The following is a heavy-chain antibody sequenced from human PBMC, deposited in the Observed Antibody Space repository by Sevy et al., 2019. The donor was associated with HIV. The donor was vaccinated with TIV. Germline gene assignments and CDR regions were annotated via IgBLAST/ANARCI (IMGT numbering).Heavy chain of an antibody. CDR3: ASVGLDAAAGTDYGMDV. CDR1: GYTFTSYY. Sequence: ASVKVSCKASGYTFTSYYMHWVRQAPGQGLEWMGIINPSGCSTSYAQRFQGRVTMTRDTSTSTVYMEVSSLRSEDTAVYYCASVGLDAAAGTDYGMDVWGQGTTVTVSS. J-gene: IGHJ6*02. CDR2: INPSGCST. V-gene: IGHV1-46*01. D-gene: IGHD6-13*01.